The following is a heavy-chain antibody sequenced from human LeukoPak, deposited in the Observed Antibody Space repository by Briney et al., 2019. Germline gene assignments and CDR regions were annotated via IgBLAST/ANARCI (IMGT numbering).Heavy chain of an antibody. V-gene: IGHV3-30*02. D-gene: IGHD3-22*01. Sequence: PGGSLRLSCAASGFTFSSSGMHWVCQAPGKGLEWVTFIRYDGSNKYYADSVKGRFTISRDNSKNTLYLQMNSLRAEDTAVYYCARDVYEDRESNYYDSSGYGPDGYWGQGTLVTVSS. J-gene: IGHJ4*02. CDR2: IRYDGSNK. CDR3: ARDVYEDRESNYYDSSGYGPDGY. CDR1: GFTFSSSG.